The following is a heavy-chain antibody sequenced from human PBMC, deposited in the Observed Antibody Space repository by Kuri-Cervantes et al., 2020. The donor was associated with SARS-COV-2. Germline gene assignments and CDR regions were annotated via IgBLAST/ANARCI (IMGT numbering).Heavy chain of an antibody. Sequence: SGPTLVKPTQTLTLTCTFPGFSPSTSGMCVSWIRQPPGKALEWLARIDWDDDKYYSTSLKTRLTISKDTPKNQVDLTMTNLDPVDTATYYCARMRTGTAMGGWFDPWGQGTLVTVSS. D-gene: IGHD1-7*01. CDR3: ARMRTGTAMGGWFDP. CDR1: GFSPSTSGMC. V-gene: IGHV2-70*11. CDR2: IDWDDDK. J-gene: IGHJ5*02.